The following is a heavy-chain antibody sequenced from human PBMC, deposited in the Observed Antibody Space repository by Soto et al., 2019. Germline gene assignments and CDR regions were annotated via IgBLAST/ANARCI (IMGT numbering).Heavy chain of an antibody. D-gene: IGHD6-6*01. CDR3: ARGVGQLVDRWFDP. CDR2: IYYSGST. CDR1: GGSISSYY. Sequence: LSLTCTVSGGSISSYYWSWIRQPPGKGLEWIGYIYYSGSTNYNPSLKSRVTISVDTSKNQFSLKLSSVTAADTAVYYCARGVGQLVDRWFDPWGQGTLVTVSS. V-gene: IGHV4-59*01. J-gene: IGHJ5*02.